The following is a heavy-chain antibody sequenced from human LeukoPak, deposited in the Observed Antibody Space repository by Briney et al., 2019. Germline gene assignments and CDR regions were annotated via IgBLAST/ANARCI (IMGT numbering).Heavy chain of an antibody. Sequence: GASVKASCKTSAYTFTAYYMHWVRLAPGQGLEWMGWINPNTGVTSYPQSFQGRVTMTRDTSISTAYMELTNLRSDDTAVYYCARDTSSWYDHWGQGTLVTVSS. CDR3: ARDTSSWYDH. CDR2: INPNTGVT. J-gene: IGHJ5*02. CDR1: AYTFTAYY. V-gene: IGHV1-2*02. D-gene: IGHD3-3*01.